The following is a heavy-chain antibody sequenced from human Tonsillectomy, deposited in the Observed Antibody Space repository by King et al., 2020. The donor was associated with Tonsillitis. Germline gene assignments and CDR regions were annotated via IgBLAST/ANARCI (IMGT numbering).Heavy chain of an antibody. CDR2: IYYSGST. V-gene: IGHV4-39*01. Sequence: QLQESGPGLVKPSETLSLTCTVSDGSFSSSSYHWGWIRQPPGKGLEWIGSIYYSGSTYYNPSLKSRVPISVDTSTNQFSLKLSSVTAADTAVYYCARQARWLGAQLGYWGQGTLVTVSS. J-gene: IGHJ4*02. D-gene: IGHD6-19*01. CDR3: ARQARWLGAQLGY. CDR1: DGSFSSSSYH.